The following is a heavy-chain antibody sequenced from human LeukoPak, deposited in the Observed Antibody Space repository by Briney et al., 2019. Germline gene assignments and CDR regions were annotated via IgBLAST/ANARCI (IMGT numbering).Heavy chain of an antibody. V-gene: IGHV1-46*01. CDR3: ARDNSMEDTAWWFDP. CDR2: INQSGGST. J-gene: IGHJ5*02. Sequence: ASVKVSRNSSGYTFTSYYMHWVRQAPGQGLEWMGIINQSGGSTSYAQRFQDRVTMTRDMSTTTDYMELSSLRSEDTAVYYCARDNSMEDTAWWFDPWGQGTLVTLFS. CDR1: GYTFTSYY. D-gene: IGHD1-1*01.